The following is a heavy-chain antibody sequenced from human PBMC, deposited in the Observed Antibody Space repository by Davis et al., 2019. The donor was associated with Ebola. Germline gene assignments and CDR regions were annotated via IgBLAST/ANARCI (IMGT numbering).Heavy chain of an antibody. V-gene: IGHV3-23*01. CDR3: AKAGHCGNYCSFDS. Sequence: GESLKISCAASGFTFSSYAMSWVRQAPGKGLEWVSAISGSGGSTYYADSVKGRFTTFRDNPKNTLYLQMNSLRADDTAVYYCAKAGHCGNYCSFDSWGQGTLVTVSS. D-gene: IGHD1-26*01. CDR2: ISGSGGST. J-gene: IGHJ4*02. CDR1: GFTFSSYA.